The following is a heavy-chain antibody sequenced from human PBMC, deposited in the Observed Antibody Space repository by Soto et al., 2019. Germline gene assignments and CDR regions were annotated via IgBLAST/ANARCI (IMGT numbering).Heavy chain of an antibody. CDR2: IRYDGSNA. CDR3: ARDKGSSTVVSGISQEGYFDS. Sequence: QVQLVESGGGVVQPGRSLRLSCAASGFTFSIFGMHWVRQAPGKGLEWAAIIRYDGSNAYYADSVRGRFTISRDNSKNTVYLQRNSLRAEDTAVYYCARDKGSSTVVSGISQEGYFDSWGQGTLVTVSS. J-gene: IGHJ4*02. D-gene: IGHD6-19*01. CDR1: GFTFSIFG. V-gene: IGHV3-33*01.